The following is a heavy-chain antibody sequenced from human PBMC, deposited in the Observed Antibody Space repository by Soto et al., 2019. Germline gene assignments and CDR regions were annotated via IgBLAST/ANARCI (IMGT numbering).Heavy chain of an antibody. D-gene: IGHD4-17*01. Sequence: QVQLVESGGGVVQPGRSLRLSCAASGFTFSRYAMNWVRQAPGKGLEWVAVISHGGTNKYNADSVKDRFTISRDNSKNTLYLQMSSLRPEDTAVYYCARGSYGDYYYFYGMDVWGQGTKVTVSS. J-gene: IGHJ6*02. CDR2: ISHGGTNK. CDR1: GFTFSRYA. CDR3: ARGSYGDYYYFYGMDV. V-gene: IGHV3-30-3*01.